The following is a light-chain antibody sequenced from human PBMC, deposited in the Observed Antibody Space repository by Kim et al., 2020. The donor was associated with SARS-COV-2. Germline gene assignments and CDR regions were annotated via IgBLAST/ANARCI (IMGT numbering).Light chain of an antibody. J-gene: IGLJ2*01. Sequence: AMGQTVRITCQGDSLRSYYATWNQQKPGQAPILVTYGKKNRPSGSPDRFSGSSSGNTASLTITGTQAGDEADYYCNSRDSNDNVVFGGGTKLTVL. CDR3: NSRDSNDNVV. CDR1: SLRSYY. V-gene: IGLV3-19*01. CDR2: GKK.